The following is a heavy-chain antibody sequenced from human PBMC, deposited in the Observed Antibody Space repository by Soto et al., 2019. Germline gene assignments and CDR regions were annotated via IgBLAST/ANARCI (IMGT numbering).Heavy chain of an antibody. Sequence: ASVKVSCKASGYTFTSYGISWVRQAPGQGLEWMGWISAYNGNTNYAQKLQGRVTMTTDTSTSTAYMELRSLRSDDTAVYCCARNAAGSFYYYYYGMDVWGQGTTVTVSS. J-gene: IGHJ6*02. V-gene: IGHV1-18*01. CDR2: ISAYNGNT. CDR1: GYTFTSYG. CDR3: ARNAAGSFYYYYYGMDV. D-gene: IGHD2-15*01.